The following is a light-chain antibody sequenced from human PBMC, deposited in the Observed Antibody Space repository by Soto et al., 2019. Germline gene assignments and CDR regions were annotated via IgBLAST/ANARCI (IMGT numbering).Light chain of an antibody. CDR2: DVS. V-gene: IGKV3-20*01. J-gene: IGKJ1*01. CDR1: HSVSSNY. CDR3: QQYGLSPT. Sequence: EIVLTQSPGTLSLSPGERATLSCRSSHSVSSNYLAWYQQKPGQAPRLLIYDVSSRATGIPDRFSGRGSGTDFTLTISRLEPVDFAVYYCQQYGLSPTFGQGTKVEIK.